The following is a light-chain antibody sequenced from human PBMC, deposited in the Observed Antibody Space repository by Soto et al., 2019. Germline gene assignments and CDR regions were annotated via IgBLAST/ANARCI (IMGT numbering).Light chain of an antibody. CDR3: HQYGTAPTT. J-gene: IGKJ5*01. CDR2: GAS. CDR1: QYITNY. Sequence: EIVLTHSPGTLSLSPGERATLSCRASQYITNYLAWYQQKPGQPPRLLIYGASTRAPGIPDRFSASGSGTDFTLTISRLEPEDFAVYICHQYGTAPTTFGQGTRLEMK. V-gene: IGKV3-20*01.